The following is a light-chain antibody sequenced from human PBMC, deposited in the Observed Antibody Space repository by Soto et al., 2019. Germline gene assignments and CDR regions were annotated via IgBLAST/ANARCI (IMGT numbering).Light chain of an antibody. J-gene: IGKJ4*01. CDR2: GAF. Sequence: EIVLTQSPGTLSLSPWERATLSCRASQSITSNYLAWYQQKPGQAPRLLIYGAFTRATGIPARFSGSGSGTEFTLTISGLQSEDFAVYYCQQYNNWPPVTFGGGTKVDIK. V-gene: IGKV3-15*01. CDR3: QQYNNWPPVT. CDR1: QSITSN.